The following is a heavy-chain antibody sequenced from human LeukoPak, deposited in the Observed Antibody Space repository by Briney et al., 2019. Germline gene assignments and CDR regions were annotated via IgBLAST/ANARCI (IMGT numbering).Heavy chain of an antibody. D-gene: IGHD1-1*01. CDR3: AKDRGNWNVGSFDY. CDR1: GFTVSNKY. Sequence: GGSLRLSCAASGFTVSNKYMTWVRQAPGKGLEWVSAISGSGGSTYYADSVKGRFTISRDNSKNTLYLQMNSLRAEDTAVYYCAKDRGNWNVGSFDYWGQGTLVTVSS. CDR2: ISGSGGST. J-gene: IGHJ4*02. V-gene: IGHV3-23*01.